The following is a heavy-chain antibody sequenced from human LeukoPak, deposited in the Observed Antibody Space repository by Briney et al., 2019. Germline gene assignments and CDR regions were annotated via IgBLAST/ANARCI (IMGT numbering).Heavy chain of an antibody. CDR3: ARGVALIAAAGDFDY. CDR1: GFTFSSYS. V-gene: IGHV3-21*01. Sequence: GGSLRLSCAASGFTFSSYSMNWVRQAPGKGLEWVSSISSSSSYIYYADSVKGRFTISRDSAKNSLYLQMNSLRAEDTAVYYCARGVALIAAAGDFDYWGQGTLVTVSS. D-gene: IGHD6-13*01. CDR2: ISSSSSYI. J-gene: IGHJ4*02.